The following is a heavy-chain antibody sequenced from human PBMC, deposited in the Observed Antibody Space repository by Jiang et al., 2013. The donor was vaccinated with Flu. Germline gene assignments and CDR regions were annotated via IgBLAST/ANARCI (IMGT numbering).Heavy chain of an antibody. V-gene: IGHV3-33*01. CDR3: AREDRHSSSLAFDS. CDR1: GFTFDEYD. D-gene: IGHD6-6*01. J-gene: IGHJ4*02. Sequence: VQLLESGGGVAQPGRSLSVSCAASGFTFDEYDMHWVRQAPGRGLEWVAVVSYDGIDKSYADSVKGRSTISRDNSQNTIFLQINSLRGDDTAVYYCAREDRHSSSLAFDSWGQGALVTVSS. CDR2: VSYDGIDK.